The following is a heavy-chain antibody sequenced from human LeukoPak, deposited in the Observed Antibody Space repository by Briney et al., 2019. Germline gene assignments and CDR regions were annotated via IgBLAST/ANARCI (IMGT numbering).Heavy chain of an antibody. CDR3: ARDVYFDY. Sequence: SGGSLRLSCAASGFTFSSYSMNWVRQAPGKGLEWVSYISSSSSTIYYADSVKGRFTISRDNAKNSLYLQMNSLRAEDTAVFYCARDVYFDYWGQGTLVTVSS. V-gene: IGHV3-48*01. CDR2: ISSSSSTI. J-gene: IGHJ4*02. CDR1: GFTFSSYS.